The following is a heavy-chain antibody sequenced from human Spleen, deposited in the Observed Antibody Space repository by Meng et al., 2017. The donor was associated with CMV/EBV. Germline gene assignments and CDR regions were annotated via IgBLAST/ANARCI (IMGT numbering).Heavy chain of an antibody. CDR3: ARDYFSGRGYSHVDY. CDR2: VNPNSGGT. V-gene: IGHV1-2*02. J-gene: IGHJ4*02. CDR1: GYTFNGYY. D-gene: IGHD3-22*01. Sequence: SGYTFNGYYIHWVRQAPGQGLEWMGWVNPNSGGTDYAQKFYGRVTMTRDTSINTAYMELSRLTSDDTALYFCARDYFSGRGYSHVDYWGQGTLVTVSS.